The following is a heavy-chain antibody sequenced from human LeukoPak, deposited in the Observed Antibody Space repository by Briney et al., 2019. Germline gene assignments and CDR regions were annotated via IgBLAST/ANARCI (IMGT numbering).Heavy chain of an antibody. Sequence: GGSLRLSCAASGFTFSSYWVHWVRQAPGKGLVWVSRINSDGSSTSYADSVKGRFTISRDNAKNTLYLQMNSLRAEDTAVYYCTSATYYDFWSGYYGVDAFDIWGQGTMVTVSS. D-gene: IGHD3-3*01. J-gene: IGHJ3*02. CDR3: TSATYYDFWSGYYGVDAFDI. V-gene: IGHV3-74*01. CDR2: INSDGSST. CDR1: GFTFSSYW.